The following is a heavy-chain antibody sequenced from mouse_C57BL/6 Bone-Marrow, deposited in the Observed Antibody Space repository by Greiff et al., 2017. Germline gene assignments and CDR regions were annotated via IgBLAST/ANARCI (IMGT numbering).Heavy chain of an antibody. J-gene: IGHJ2*01. D-gene: IGHD2-4*01. CDR2: IDPNSGGT. CDR3: ARPYDYDGYYFDY. V-gene: IGHV1-72*01. Sequence: VQLQQPGAGLVKPGASVKLSCKASGYTFTSYWMHWVKQRPGRGLEWIGRIDPNSGGTKYNEKFKSKATLTVDKPSSTAYMQLSSLTSEDSAVYYCARPYDYDGYYFDYWGQGTTLTVSS. CDR1: GYTFTSYW.